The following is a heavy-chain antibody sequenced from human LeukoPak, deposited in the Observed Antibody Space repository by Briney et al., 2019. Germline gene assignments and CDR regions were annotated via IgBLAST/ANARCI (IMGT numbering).Heavy chain of an antibody. J-gene: IGHJ3*02. CDR2: ISGSGGST. CDR1: GFTFSSYG. Sequence: GGSLRLSCAASGFTFSSYGMSWVRQAPGKGLEWVSAISGSGGSTYYADSVKGRFTISRDNSKNTLYLQMNSLRAEDTAVYYCAKDRVVRGVIEIDAFDIWGQGTMVTVSS. CDR3: AKDRVVRGVIEIDAFDI. V-gene: IGHV3-23*01. D-gene: IGHD3-10*01.